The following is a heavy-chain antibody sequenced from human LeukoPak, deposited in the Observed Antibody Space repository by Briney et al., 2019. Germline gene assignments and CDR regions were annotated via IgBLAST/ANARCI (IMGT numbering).Heavy chain of an antibody. CDR1: GFTFSSYS. V-gene: IGHV3-21*01. CDR2: ITSSSSYI. CDR3: ARDTYYDSSGHDTYYFDY. J-gene: IGHJ4*02. Sequence: PGGSLRLSCAASGFTFSSYSMNWVRQAPGKGLEWVSSITSSSSYIYYADSVKGRFTISRDNAKNSLYLQMNSLRAEDTAVYYCARDTYYDSSGHDTYYFDYWGQGTLVTVSS. D-gene: IGHD3-22*01.